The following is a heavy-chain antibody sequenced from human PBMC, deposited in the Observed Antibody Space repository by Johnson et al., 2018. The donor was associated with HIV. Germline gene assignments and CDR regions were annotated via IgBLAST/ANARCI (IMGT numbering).Heavy chain of an antibody. CDR1: GFTFSDYY. CDR3: AREATGTTNAFYM. J-gene: IGHJ3*02. Sequence: QMLLVESGGGLVQPGGSLRLSCAVSGFTFSDYYMSWIRQAPGKGLEWVSYISSSGSTIYYADSVKGRFTISRDNAKNSLYLQMNSLRAEDTAVYYCAREATGTTNAFYMWGQGTMVTVSS. D-gene: IGHD1-7*01. V-gene: IGHV3-11*04. CDR2: ISSSGSTI.